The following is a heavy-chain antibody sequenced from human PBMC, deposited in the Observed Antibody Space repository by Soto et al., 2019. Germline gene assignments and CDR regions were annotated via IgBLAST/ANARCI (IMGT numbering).Heavy chain of an antibody. V-gene: IGHV4-4*02. Sequence: QVQLQESGPGLVKPSGTLSLTCAVSGGSISSSNWWSWVRQPPGKGREWIGEIYHSGSTNYNPSLKSRVTISVDKYKNQFSLKLSSVTAADTAVYYCARDRDYYDSSGYFDYWGQGTLVTVS. J-gene: IGHJ4*02. CDR1: GGSISSSNW. D-gene: IGHD3-22*01. CDR3: ARDRDYYDSSGYFDY. CDR2: IYHSGST.